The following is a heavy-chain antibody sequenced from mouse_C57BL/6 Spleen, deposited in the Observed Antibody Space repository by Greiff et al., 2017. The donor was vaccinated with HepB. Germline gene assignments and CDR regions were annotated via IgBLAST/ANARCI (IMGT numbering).Heavy chain of an antibody. V-gene: IGHV1-64*01. CDR1: GYTFTSYW. J-gene: IGHJ2*01. Sequence: QVQLQHPGAELVKPGASVKLSCKASGYTFTSYWMHWVKQRPGQGLEWIGMIHPNSGSTNYNEKFKSKATLTVDKSSSTAYMQLSSLTSEDSAVYYCARGLRQGVFDYWGQGTTLTVSS. CDR3: ARGLRQGVFDY. D-gene: IGHD2-2*01. CDR2: IHPNSGST.